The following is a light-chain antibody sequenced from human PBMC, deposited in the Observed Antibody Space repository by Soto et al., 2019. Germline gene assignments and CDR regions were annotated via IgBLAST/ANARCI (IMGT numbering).Light chain of an antibody. J-gene: IGLJ1*01. CDR2: DFT. V-gene: IGLV2-14*03. CDR1: SRDVTDSDS. CDR3: VSYTNPGTYV. Sequence: QSVLTQPASMSGSPGQSVTISCAGASRDVTDSDSVSWYQHRPGEAPKLIILDFTYRPSGVSDRFSGSLSANTASLTISGLQVEDEGNYYCVSYTNPGTYVFGPGTKLTVL.